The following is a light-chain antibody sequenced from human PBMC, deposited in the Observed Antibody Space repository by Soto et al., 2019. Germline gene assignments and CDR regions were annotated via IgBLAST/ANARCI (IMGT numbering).Light chain of an antibody. J-gene: IGKJ1*01. V-gene: IGKV3-20*01. CDR1: QSVSSSY. Sequence: EILLTQSPGTLSLSPGERATLSCRASQSVSSSYLAWYQQKPGQAPRLLIYGASRRPTGIPDRFSGSGSGTDFTLTISRLEPEDFAMYYCHQYDRSPWTFGQGTKVEIK. CDR2: GAS. CDR3: HQYDRSPWT.